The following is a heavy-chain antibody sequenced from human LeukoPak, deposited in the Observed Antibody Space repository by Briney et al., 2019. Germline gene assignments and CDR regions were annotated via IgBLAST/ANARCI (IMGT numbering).Heavy chain of an antibody. Sequence: GGSLRLSCAASGFTFSSYWMSWVRQAPGKGLEWVANIKEDGSEKNYVDSVKGRFTISRDNTKNSLYLQMNSLRVEDTAVFYCARDQYDTWSRRGNFDSWGQGTLVIVSS. CDR2: IKEDGSEK. J-gene: IGHJ4*02. CDR1: GFTFSSYW. D-gene: IGHD3-3*01. CDR3: ARDQYDTWSRRGNFDS. V-gene: IGHV3-7*03.